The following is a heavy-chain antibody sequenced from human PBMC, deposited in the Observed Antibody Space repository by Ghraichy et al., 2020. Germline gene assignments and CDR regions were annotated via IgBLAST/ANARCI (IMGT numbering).Heavy chain of an antibody. CDR1: GGSISNYY. D-gene: IGHD6-13*01. J-gene: IGHJ4*02. CDR3: ARQGTYSSSWYAYLSH. Sequence: SETLSLTCTVSGGSISNYYWNWIRQPPGKGLEWIGNIYNSGSTNYNPSLKSRVTISVDMSKNQFSLKLSSVTAADTAVYYCARQGTYSSSWYAYLSHWGQGTLVTVSS. CDR2: IYNSGST. V-gene: IGHV4-59*08.